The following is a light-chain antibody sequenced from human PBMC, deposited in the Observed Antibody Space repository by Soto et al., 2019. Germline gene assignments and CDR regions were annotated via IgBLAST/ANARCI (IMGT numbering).Light chain of an antibody. CDR1: SSDVGGYNY. J-gene: IGLJ2*01. CDR2: DVS. CDR3: SSYTSSSTYVV. V-gene: IGLV2-14*01. Sequence: QSVLTQPASVSGSPGQSITISCTGTSSDVGGYNYVSWYQQHPGKAPELMIYDVSNRPSGVSNRFSGSKSGNTASLTISGLQAEDEADYYCSSYTSSSTYVVFGGGTKLTVL.